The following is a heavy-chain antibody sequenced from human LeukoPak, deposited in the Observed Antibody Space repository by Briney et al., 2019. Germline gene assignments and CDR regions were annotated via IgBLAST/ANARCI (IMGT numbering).Heavy chain of an antibody. CDR1: GFTFDDYA. J-gene: IGHJ4*02. D-gene: IGHD2-15*01. CDR3: AKDPRGDCSGGSCYYLDY. V-gene: IGHV3-23*01. CDR2: ISGSGGNT. Sequence: GGSLRLSCAASGFTFDDYAMHWVRQAPGKGLEWASAISGSGGNTYYADSVKGRFTISRDNSKNTLYLQMNSLRAEDTAVYYCAKDPRGDCSGGSCYYLDYWGQGTLVTVSS.